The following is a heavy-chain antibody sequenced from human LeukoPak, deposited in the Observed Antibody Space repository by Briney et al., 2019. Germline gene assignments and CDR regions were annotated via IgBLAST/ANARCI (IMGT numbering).Heavy chain of an antibody. CDR3: AKDPSSGYTYWYFDL. CDR2: ISGSGGNT. Sequence: PGGSLRLSCAASGITFSSYAMSWVRQAPGKGLEWVSAISGSGGNTYYADSVKGRFTISRDNSKNTLYLQMNSLRAEDTALYYCAKDPSSGYTYWYFDLWGRGTLVTVSS. D-gene: IGHD3-22*01. V-gene: IGHV3-23*01. CDR1: GITFSSYA. J-gene: IGHJ2*01.